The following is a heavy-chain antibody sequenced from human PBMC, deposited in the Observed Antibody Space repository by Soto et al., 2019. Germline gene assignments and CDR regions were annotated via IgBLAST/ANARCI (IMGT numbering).Heavy chain of an antibody. D-gene: IGHD2-15*01. CDR1: GFTFSSYG. CDR2: IWSDGSNK. J-gene: IGHJ3*02. Sequence: QVQLVESGGGVVQPGRSLRLSCAASGFTFSSYGMHWVRQAPGKGLEWVAVIWSDGSNKYYADSVKGRFTISRDNSKNTLYLQMNSLIAEDTAVYYCARQVVVVVASSADAFDIWGQGTMVTVSS. CDR3: ARQVVVVVASSADAFDI. V-gene: IGHV3-33*01.